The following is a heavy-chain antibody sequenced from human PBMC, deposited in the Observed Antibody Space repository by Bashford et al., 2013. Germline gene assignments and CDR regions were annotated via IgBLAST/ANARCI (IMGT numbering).Heavy chain of an antibody. Sequence: ASVKVSCKASGYTFTSFGVSWVRQAPGQGLKWMGWIAPNKGKTNYAQGLQGRVAMTADISATTAYMELRSLTSDDTAVYYCARCTLYVFLDWVSPDYVGQGTLVPPSPQ. CDR3: ARCTLYVFLDWVSPDY. CDR1: GYTFTSFG. J-gene: IGHJ4*02. D-gene: IGHD3/OR15-3a*01. V-gene: IGHV1-18*01. CDR2: IAPNKGKT.